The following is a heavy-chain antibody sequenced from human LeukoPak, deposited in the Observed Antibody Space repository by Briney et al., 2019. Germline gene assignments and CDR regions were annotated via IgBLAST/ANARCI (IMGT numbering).Heavy chain of an antibody. V-gene: IGHV4-34*01. D-gene: IGHD2-15*01. J-gene: IGHJ3*02. Sequence: SETLSLTCAVYGGSFSGYYWSWIRQPPGKGLEWIGEINHSGSTNYNPSLKSRFTISVDTSKNQFSLKLSSVTAADTAVYYCARFLSDVVVVAAAPVDAFDIWGQGTMVTVSS. CDR2: INHSGST. CDR3: ARFLSDVVVVAAAPVDAFDI. CDR1: GGSFSGYY.